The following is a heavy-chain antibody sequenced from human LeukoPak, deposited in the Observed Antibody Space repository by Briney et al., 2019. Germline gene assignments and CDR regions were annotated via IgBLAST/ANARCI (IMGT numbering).Heavy chain of an antibody. D-gene: IGHD3-22*01. V-gene: IGHV3-30*18. CDR2: ISYDGSNK. CDR3: AKDIWDYYDSSGYHFDY. J-gene: IGHJ4*02. CDR1: GFTFSSYG. Sequence: GGSLRLSCAASGFTFSSYGMHWVRQAPGKGLEWVAVISYDGSNKYYADSVKGRFTISRDNSKNTLYLQMNSLRAEDTALYYCAKDIWDYYDSSGYHFDYWGQGTLVTVSS.